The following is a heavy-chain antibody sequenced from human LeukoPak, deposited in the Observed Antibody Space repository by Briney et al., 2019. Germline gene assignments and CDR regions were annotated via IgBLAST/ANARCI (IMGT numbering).Heavy chain of an antibody. J-gene: IGHJ4*02. CDR3: ASPEGSSTSCYNCFDY. CDR1: GYTFTGYY. D-gene: IGHD2-2*02. CDR2: INPNSGGT. V-gene: IGHV1-2*02. Sequence: ASVKVPCKASGYTFTGYYMHWVRQAPGQGLEWMGWINPNSGGTNYAQKFQGRVTMTRDTSISTAYMELSRLRSDDTAVYYCASPEGSSTSCYNCFDYWGQGTLVTVSS.